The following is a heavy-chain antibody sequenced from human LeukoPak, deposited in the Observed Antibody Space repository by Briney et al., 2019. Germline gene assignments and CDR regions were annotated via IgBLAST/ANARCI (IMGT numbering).Heavy chain of an antibody. CDR2: IKQDGSEK. Sequence: PGGSLRLSCTASGFTVSANYMNWVRQAPGKGLEWVANIKQDGSEKYYVDSVKGRFTISRDNAKNSLYLQMNSLRAEDTAVYYCARGTAAGDYWGQGTLVTVSS. CDR1: GFTVSANY. D-gene: IGHD6-13*01. V-gene: IGHV3-7*01. J-gene: IGHJ4*02. CDR3: ARGTAAGDY.